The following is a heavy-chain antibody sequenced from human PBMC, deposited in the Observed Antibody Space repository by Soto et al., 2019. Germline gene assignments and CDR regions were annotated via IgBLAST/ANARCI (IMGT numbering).Heavy chain of an antibody. V-gene: IGHV4-59*08. CDR1: GGSISSYY. D-gene: IGHD3-10*01. CDR2: IYYSGST. CDR3: ARHREFREAVYYYGMAV. Sequence: LSLTCTVSGGSISSYYWSWIRQPPGKGLEWIGYIYYSGSTNYNPSLKSRVTISVDTSKNQFSLKLSSVTAADTAVYYCARHREFREAVYYYGMAVWGQGTTVPVSS. J-gene: IGHJ6*02.